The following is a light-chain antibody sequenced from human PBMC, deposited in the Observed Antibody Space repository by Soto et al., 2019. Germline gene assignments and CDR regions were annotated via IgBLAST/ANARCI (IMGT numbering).Light chain of an antibody. V-gene: IGKV3-20*01. CDR2: GAS. Sequence: SVLTQSPVTLSFSPCEIVTLSCSSSQSVSSNYLAWYRQKPGQAPRLLIYGASSRATGIPDRFSGSGSGTDFTLTISRLEPEDFAVYYCQQYGISPTTFGQGTRLEIK. CDR1: QSVSSNY. J-gene: IGKJ5*01. CDR3: QQYGISPTT.